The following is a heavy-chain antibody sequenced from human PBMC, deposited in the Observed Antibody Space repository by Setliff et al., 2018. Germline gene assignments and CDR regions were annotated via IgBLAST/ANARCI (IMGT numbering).Heavy chain of an antibody. Sequence: SETLSLTCAVSGYSISSGYYWGWIRQPPGKGLEWIGSIYHSGSTYYNPSLKSRVTISVDTSKNQFSLKLSSVTAADTAVYYCARRGLGYDFWSGYYTMYYFDYWGQGTLVTVSS. D-gene: IGHD3-3*01. CDR3: ARRGLGYDFWSGYYTMYYFDY. CDR1: GYSISSGYY. CDR2: IYHSGST. J-gene: IGHJ4*02. V-gene: IGHV4-38-2*01.